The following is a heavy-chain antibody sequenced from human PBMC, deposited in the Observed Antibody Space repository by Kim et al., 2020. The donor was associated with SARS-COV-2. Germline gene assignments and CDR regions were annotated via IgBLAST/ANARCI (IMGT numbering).Heavy chain of an antibody. D-gene: IGHD7-27*01. J-gene: IGHJ6*02. V-gene: IGHV3-21*06. CDR3: ARNWGYDYYYGMDV. Sequence: ADAVQARVTISRDNAKNSLYLQMNRLRAEDTAVYYCARNWGYDYYYGMDVWGQGTTVTVSS.